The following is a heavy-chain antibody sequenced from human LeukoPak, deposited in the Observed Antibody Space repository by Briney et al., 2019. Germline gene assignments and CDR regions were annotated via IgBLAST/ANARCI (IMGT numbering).Heavy chain of an antibody. D-gene: IGHD6-19*01. CDR2: IYSGGST. J-gene: IGHJ4*02. CDR1: GFTPSSNY. V-gene: IGHV3-66*02. Sequence: GGSLRLSCAASGFTPSSNYMSWVRQAPGKGLEWVSVIYSGGSTYYADSVKGRFTISRDNSKNTLYLQMNSLRAEDTAVYYCARDSPGYSSGWWGQGTLVTVSS. CDR3: ARDSPGYSSGW.